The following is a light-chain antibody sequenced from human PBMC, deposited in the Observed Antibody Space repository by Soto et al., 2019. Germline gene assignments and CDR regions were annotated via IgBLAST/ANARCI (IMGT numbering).Light chain of an antibody. CDR1: SSDVGGYNY. V-gene: IGLV2-14*01. Sequence: QSALTQPASVSGSPGQSITISCTGTSSDVGGYNYVSWYQQHPGKAPKLMIYEVSNRPSGVSNCFSGSKSGNTASLTISGLQAEDEADCYCSSYTSSSTYVFGTGTKVTVL. J-gene: IGLJ1*01. CDR3: SSYTSSSTYV. CDR2: EVS.